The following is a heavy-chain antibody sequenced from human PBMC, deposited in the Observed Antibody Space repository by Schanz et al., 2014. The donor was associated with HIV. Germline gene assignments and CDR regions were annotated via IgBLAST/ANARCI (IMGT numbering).Heavy chain of an antibody. V-gene: IGHV3-33*08. CDR2: MRYDGNKK. J-gene: IGHJ1*01. Sequence: QVQLVESGGGVVQPGRSLRLSCTASGFTFNIYGLHWVRQAPGKGLEWVAFMRYDGNKKEYGDSVKGRFTISRDTSKNTLYLQMNSLRAEDTAIYYCVRDQSGRTLDYDFWRGPGYWGQGTLVTVSS. D-gene: IGHD3-3*01. CDR1: GFTFNIYG. CDR3: VRDQSGRTLDYDFWRGPGY.